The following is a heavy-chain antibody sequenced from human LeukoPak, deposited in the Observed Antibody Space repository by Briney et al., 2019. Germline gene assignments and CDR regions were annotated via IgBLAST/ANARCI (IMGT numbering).Heavy chain of an antibody. D-gene: IGHD3-10*01. V-gene: IGHV3-23*01. Sequence: GGSLRLSCTASGFTFSNAWMNWVRQAPGKGLEGVSAISGSGGSTYYADSVKGRFTISRDNSKNTLYLQMNSLRAEDTAVYYCAKVLGVLWFGGRNWFDPWGQGTLVTVSS. CDR3: AKVLGVLWFGGRNWFDP. CDR1: GFTFSNAW. CDR2: ISGSGGST. J-gene: IGHJ5*02.